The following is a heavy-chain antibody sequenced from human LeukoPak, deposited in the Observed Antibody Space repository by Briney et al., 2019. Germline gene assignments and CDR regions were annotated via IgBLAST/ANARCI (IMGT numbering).Heavy chain of an antibody. V-gene: IGHV1-46*01. J-gene: IGHJ6*03. Sequence: ASVKVPCKASGYTFTSYYTHWVRRAPGQGLEWMGMINPSGGGTTYAPKFQGRVTMTRDTSTSTVYMELSSLTSDDTAVYNCARNGVGSGSYEPASYFYYMDVWGKGTTVTVSS. CDR2: INPSGGGT. CDR1: GYTFTSYY. D-gene: IGHD3-10*01. CDR3: ARNGVGSGSYEPASYFYYMDV.